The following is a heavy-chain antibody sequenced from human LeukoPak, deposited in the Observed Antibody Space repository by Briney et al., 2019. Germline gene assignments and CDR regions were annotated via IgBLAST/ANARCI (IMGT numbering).Heavy chain of an antibody. D-gene: IGHD3-3*01. V-gene: IGHV3-23*01. Sequence: VGSLRLSCAASGFTFSSYAMSWVRQAPGKGLEWVSAISGSGGSTYYADSVKGRFTISRDNSKNTLYLQMNSLRAEDTAVYYCAKEALDFWSGSNNRFDPWGQGTLVTVSS. J-gene: IGHJ5*02. CDR2: ISGSGGST. CDR1: GFTFSSYA. CDR3: AKEALDFWSGSNNRFDP.